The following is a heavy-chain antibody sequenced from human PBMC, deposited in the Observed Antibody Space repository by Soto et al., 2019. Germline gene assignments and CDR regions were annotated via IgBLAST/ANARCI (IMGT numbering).Heavy chain of an antibody. D-gene: IGHD3-16*02. CDR3: PQRVMISFGGVIYKDAFHI. V-gene: IGHV2-5*01. Sequence: SGRTWVNPTQTLTLTGTFSGFSLSTSGVVVGCIRQPPGKALEWLALIYWNDDKRYSPSLNIRLTITKDTSKNQVVLTMTNMDPVDRAKYYCPQRVMISFGGVIYKDAFHIWGQGRMVTVSS. CDR1: GFSLSTSGVV. CDR2: IYWNDDK. J-gene: IGHJ3*02.